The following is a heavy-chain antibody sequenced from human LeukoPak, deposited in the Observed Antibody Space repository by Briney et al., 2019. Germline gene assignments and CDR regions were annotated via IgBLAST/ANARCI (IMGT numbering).Heavy chain of an antibody. CDR3: AKDDYGDNYDY. CDR2: ISWNSGSI. D-gene: IGHD4-17*01. Sequence: GGSLRLSCAASGFTFSNAWMNWVRQAPGKGLEWVSGISWNSGSIGYADSVKGRFTISRDNAKNSLYLQMNSLRAEDTALYYCAKDDYGDNYDYWGQGTLVTVSS. J-gene: IGHJ4*02. V-gene: IGHV3-9*01. CDR1: GFTFSNAW.